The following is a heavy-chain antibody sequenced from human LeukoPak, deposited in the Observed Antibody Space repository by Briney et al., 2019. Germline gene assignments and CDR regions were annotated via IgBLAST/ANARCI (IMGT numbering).Heavy chain of an antibody. D-gene: IGHD1-7*01. J-gene: IGHJ5*02. CDR1: GGSISSGGYY. CDR3: ARGELQVRFDP. CDR2: IYHSGST. Sequence: PSQTLSLTCTVSGGSISSGGYYWSWIRQPPGKGLEWIGYIYHSGSTYYNPSLKSRVTISVDRSKNQFSLKLSSVTAADTAVYYCARGELQVRFDPWGQGTLVTVSS. V-gene: IGHV4-30-2*01.